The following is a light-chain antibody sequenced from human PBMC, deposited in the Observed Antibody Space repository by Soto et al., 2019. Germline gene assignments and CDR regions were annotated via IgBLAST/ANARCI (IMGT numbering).Light chain of an antibody. CDR1: QSFSTW. CDR3: LQYNTYPVT. J-gene: IGKJ2*01. CDR2: KTS. Sequence: IQMTQSASTLSASVGDRVTITCRASQSFSTWLAWYQQKPGKAPNLLIYKTSNLQSGVPSRFSGSGSGSKFTLTISGLQPDDFATYYCLQYNTYPVTFGQGTKVDIK. V-gene: IGKV1-5*03.